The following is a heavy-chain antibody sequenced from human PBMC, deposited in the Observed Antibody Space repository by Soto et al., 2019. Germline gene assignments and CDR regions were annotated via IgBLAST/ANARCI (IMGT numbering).Heavy chain of an antibody. V-gene: IGHV4-30-4*01. CDR3: AREGGESSDGLYYFDS. CDR2: IYYSGNT. Sequence: SETLSLTCTVSGGSTSSDNYWSWIRQPPGKGLEWIGHIYYSGNTDYNPSLKSRLAISIDTSKNQFSLKLSSVTAADTAVYFCAREGGESSDGLYYFDSWGQGPLVTVSS. D-gene: IGHD3-16*01. CDR1: GGSTSSDNY. J-gene: IGHJ4*02.